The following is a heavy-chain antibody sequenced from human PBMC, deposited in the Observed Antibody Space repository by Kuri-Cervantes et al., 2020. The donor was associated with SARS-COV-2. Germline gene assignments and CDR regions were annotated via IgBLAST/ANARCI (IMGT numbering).Heavy chain of an antibody. CDR2: IIPILGTA. Sequence: KISCAASGFTFSSYAISWVRQAPGQGLEWMGRIIPILGTANYAQKFQGRVTITADKSTSTAYMELSSLRSEDTAVYYCARTILGLNSSGWYGYFDYWGQGTLVTVSS. D-gene: IGHD6-19*01. CDR1: GFTFSSYA. CDR3: ARTILGLNSSGWYGYFDY. J-gene: IGHJ4*02. V-gene: IGHV1-69*04.